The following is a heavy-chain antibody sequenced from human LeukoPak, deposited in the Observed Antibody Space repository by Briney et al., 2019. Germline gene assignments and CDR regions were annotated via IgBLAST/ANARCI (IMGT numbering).Heavy chain of an antibody. CDR1: GFTFSDYG. J-gene: IGHJ4*02. Sequence: PGRSLRLSCAASGFTFSDYGMHWVRQAPGKGLEWMALISYDGGNKFYADSVRDRFTISRDNSKNTLFLQMNSLRIEDTAVYYCAKVFEVRGARRPKDYWGQGTLVIVSS. V-gene: IGHV3-30*18. CDR3: AKVFEVRGARRPKDY. D-gene: IGHD3-10*01. CDR2: ISYDGGNK.